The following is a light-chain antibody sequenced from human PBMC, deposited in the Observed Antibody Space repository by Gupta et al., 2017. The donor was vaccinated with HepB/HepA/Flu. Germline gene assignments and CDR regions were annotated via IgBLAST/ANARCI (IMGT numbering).Light chain of an antibody. Sequence: SYELTQPPSVSVSTRRTPSTTCSGDKLGDKYACWYQQKPGQSPVLVIYQDSKRPSGIPERFSGSNSGNTATLTISGTQAMDEADYYCQSWDSSTLVFGTGTKVTVL. J-gene: IGLJ1*01. CDR3: QSWDSSTLV. V-gene: IGLV3-1*01. CDR1: KLGDKY. CDR2: QDS.